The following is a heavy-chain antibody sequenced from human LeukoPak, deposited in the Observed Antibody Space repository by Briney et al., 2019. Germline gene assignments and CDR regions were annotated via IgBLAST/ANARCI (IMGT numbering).Heavy chain of an antibody. Sequence: GGSLRLSCAASGFTFRSYNMNWVRQAPGKGLEWVSYITGGSTTIYYADSVKGRFTISRDNTKNSLYLQMNSLRAEDTAVYYCARDYSTVTTFFDYWGQGTLVAVSS. CDR2: ITGGSTTI. CDR3: ARDYSTVTTFFDY. CDR1: GFTFRSYN. J-gene: IGHJ4*02. V-gene: IGHV3-48*01. D-gene: IGHD4-17*01.